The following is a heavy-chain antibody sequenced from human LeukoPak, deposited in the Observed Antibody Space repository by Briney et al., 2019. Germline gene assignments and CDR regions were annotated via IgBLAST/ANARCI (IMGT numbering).Heavy chain of an antibody. CDR1: RFTFSDYY. Sequence: GGSLRLSCAASRFTFSDYYMSWIRQAPGKGLEWVSYISSSSSYTNYADSVKGRFTISRDNAKNSLYLQMNSLRAEDTAVYYCARCFYDDSRGYYYYYGMDVWGQGTTVTVSS. CDR3: ARCFYDDSRGYYYYYGMDV. CDR2: ISSSSSYT. D-gene: IGHD3-22*01. J-gene: IGHJ6*02. V-gene: IGHV3-11*03.